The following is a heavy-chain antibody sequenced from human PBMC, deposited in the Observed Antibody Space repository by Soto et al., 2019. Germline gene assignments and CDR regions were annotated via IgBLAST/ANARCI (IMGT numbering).Heavy chain of an antibody. Sequence: QVQLVQSGAEVKKPGASVKVSCKASGYTFSNYLLHWVRQAPGQRLEWMGWINAGNGNTKYSQRFQRRVTLTRYTSASTAYMELSSLMFEDTAVYYCASTSYGSGNFYWGQGTLVTVSS. D-gene: IGHD3-10*01. CDR2: INAGNGNT. V-gene: IGHV1-3*01. J-gene: IGHJ4*02. CDR3: ASTSYGSGNFY. CDR1: GYTFSNYL.